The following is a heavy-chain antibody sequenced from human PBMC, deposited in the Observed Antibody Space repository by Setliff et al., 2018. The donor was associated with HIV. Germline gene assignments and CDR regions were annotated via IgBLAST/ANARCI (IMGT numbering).Heavy chain of an antibody. V-gene: IGHV4-4*07. J-gene: IGHJ4*02. D-gene: IGHD5-18*01. CDR3: ARVSTYNYGFDFFDY. CDR2: IYSSGST. CDR1: GGSISNYY. Sequence: ETLSLTCPVSGGSISNYYWSWIRQPAGKELEWIGRIYSSGSTSYNPSLKSRVTMSVDTSRNQFSLKVSSVTAADTAVYYCARVSTYNYGFDFFDYWGQGTLVTVSS.